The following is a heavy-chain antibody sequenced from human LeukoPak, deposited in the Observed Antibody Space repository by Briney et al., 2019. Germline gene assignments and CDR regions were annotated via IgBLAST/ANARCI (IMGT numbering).Heavy chain of an antibody. CDR3: ARDPEALDY. CDR2: IHSSGRTI. V-gene: IGHV3-48*01. J-gene: IGHJ4*02. CDR1: GFTFSSYS. Sequence: AGGSLRLSCAASGFTFSSYSMNWVRQAPGKGLEWVSYIHSSGRTIYYADSVKGRFAISRDNAKNSLYLQMNSLRAEDTAVYYCARDPEALDYWGQGTLVTVSS.